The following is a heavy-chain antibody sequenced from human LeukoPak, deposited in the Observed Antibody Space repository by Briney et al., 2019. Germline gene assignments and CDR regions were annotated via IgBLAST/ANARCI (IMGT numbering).Heavy chain of an antibody. CDR1: GLIFSDYS. D-gene: IGHD3-22*01. V-gene: IGHV3-21*01. CDR2: INPLASSI. J-gene: IGHJ4*02. Sequence: GGSLRLSCEASGLIFSDYSFNWIRQAPGKGLEWVASINPLASSIYYADSVRGRFITSRDNAKRVVYLQMDSLRAEDTAFYFCARLRRNFDRTGYYYYYDYWGRGTLVTVSS. CDR3: ARLRRNFDRTGYYYYYDY.